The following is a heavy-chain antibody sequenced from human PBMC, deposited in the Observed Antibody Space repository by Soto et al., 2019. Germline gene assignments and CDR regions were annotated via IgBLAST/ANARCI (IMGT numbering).Heavy chain of an antibody. CDR3: VREGTMATHGFDQ. CDR1: GFTFSRFS. Sequence: QVQLVESGGGVVQPGRSLRLSCAASGFTFSRFSMHWVRQAPGKGLEWVAFISYDGISKYYADSVKGRFAISRDNSKNTLYLQMYSLRPEDTAVYYSVREGTMATHGFDQWGQGSLGTVAS. D-gene: IGHD5-12*01. CDR2: ISYDGISK. J-gene: IGHJ4*03. V-gene: IGHV3-30*09.